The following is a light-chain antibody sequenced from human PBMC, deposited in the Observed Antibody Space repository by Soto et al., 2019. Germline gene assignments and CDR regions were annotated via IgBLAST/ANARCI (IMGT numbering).Light chain of an antibody. CDR1: QSISNN. CDR2: AAS. CDR3: LQTYSTLT. J-gene: IGKJ1*01. V-gene: IGKV1-39*01. Sequence: DIQMTQSPTSLSASLGDRVTVPCRASQSISNNLSWYQQKPGKAPRLMIYAASSLQSGGPSRFSGCGSRTDFTLTISRLQPEDFATYFCLQTYSTLTFGQGTKVEIK.